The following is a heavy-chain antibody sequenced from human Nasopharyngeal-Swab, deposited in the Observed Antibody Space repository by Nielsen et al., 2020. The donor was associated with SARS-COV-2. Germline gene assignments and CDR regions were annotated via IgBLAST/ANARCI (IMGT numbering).Heavy chain of an antibody. Sequence: WVRQAPGQGLEWMGWINTNTGNPTYAQGFTGRFVFSLDTSVSTAYLQISSLKAEDTAVYYCASHYDSSGYYYRLLGAFDIWGQGTIVTVSS. CDR2: INTNTGNP. J-gene: IGHJ3*02. D-gene: IGHD3-22*01. V-gene: IGHV7-4-1*02. CDR3: ASHYDSSGYYYRLLGAFDI.